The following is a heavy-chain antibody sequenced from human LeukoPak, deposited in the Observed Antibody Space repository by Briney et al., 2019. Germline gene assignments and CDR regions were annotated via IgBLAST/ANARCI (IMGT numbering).Heavy chain of an antibody. CDR2: ISNDGEAI. Sequence: PGGSLRLPCAASGFTFSDKYMSWIRQALGKGLEFISYISNDGEAIHYADSVKGRFTISRDNAKSSLYLQMNSLRAEDTAVYYCAQILTMVAADPNWFDPWGQGTLVTVSS. CDR1: GFTFSDKY. J-gene: IGHJ5*02. V-gene: IGHV3-11*04. D-gene: IGHD2-15*01. CDR3: AQILTMVAADPNWFDP.